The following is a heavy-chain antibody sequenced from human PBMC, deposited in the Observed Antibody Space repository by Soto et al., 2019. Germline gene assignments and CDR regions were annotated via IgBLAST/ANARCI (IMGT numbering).Heavy chain of an antibody. J-gene: IGHJ4*02. CDR1: GASITSTAYF. CDR2: IYYSGKT. CDR3: AKNLPRTGRFDY. Sequence: PXENLSLSSGHSGASITSTAYFWTWIRQPPGKGLEWVVSIYYSGKTHYNPSLKSRATISVDRSRNQFSLQVSSVTAADTAVYYCAKNLPRTGRFDYWGQGTVVTVSS. V-gene: IGHV4-39*01.